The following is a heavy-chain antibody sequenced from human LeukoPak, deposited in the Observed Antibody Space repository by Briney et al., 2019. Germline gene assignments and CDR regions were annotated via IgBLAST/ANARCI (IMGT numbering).Heavy chain of an antibody. D-gene: IGHD3-22*01. V-gene: IGHV1-18*01. CDR2: ISAYNGNT. CDR3: ARDGSYYDSSGYWYYFDY. Sequence: ASVKVSCKASGYTFTSYGISWVRQAPGQGLEWMGWISAYNGNTNYAQKLQGRVTMTTDTSTSTAYMELRSLRSDDTAVYYCARDGSYYDSSGYWYYFDYCGQGTLVTVSS. J-gene: IGHJ4*02. CDR1: GYTFTSYG.